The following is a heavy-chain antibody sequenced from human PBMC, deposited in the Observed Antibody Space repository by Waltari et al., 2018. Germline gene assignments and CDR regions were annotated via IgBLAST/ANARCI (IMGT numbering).Heavy chain of an antibody. CDR3: ASGVVPSGVYFDY. CDR2: IYYSGST. J-gene: IGHJ4*02. D-gene: IGHD3-3*01. Sequence: QVQLQESGPGLVKPSETLSLPCPVSGGSIRRYYRRCIRQHPGKGLEWIGYIYYSGSTNYNPSLKSRVTTSVDTSKNQFSLKLSSVTAADTAVYYCASGVVPSGVYFDYWGQGTLVTVSS. V-gene: IGHV4-59*01. CDR1: GGSIRRYY.